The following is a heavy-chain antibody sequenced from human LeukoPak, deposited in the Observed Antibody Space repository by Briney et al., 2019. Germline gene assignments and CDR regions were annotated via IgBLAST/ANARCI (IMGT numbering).Heavy chain of an antibody. CDR1: GFTFSGSA. CDR2: IRSKANSYAT. Sequence: GGSLRLSCAASGFTFSGSAMHWVRQASGKGLEWVGRIRSKANSYATAYAASVKGRFTISRDDSKNTAYLQMNSLKTEDTAVYYCTRPPYGDYEGYWGQGTLVTVSS. CDR3: TRPPYGDYEGY. D-gene: IGHD4-17*01. V-gene: IGHV3-73*01. J-gene: IGHJ4*02.